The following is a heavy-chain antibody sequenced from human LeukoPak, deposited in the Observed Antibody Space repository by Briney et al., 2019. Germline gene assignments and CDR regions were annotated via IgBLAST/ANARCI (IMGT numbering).Heavy chain of an antibody. Sequence: SDTLSLAWTVSGGSISSGGYYWSWIRQHPGKGLEWFGYIYYSGSTYYNPSLKTRVTISVDTSKNQFSLKLSSVTAADTAVYYCAREAAPHYYDSSGYYYGDAFDIWGQGTMVTVSS. V-gene: IGHV4-31*02. D-gene: IGHD3-22*01. CDR2: IYYSGST. CDR1: GGSISSGGYY. J-gene: IGHJ3*02. CDR3: AREAAPHYYDSSGYYYGDAFDI.